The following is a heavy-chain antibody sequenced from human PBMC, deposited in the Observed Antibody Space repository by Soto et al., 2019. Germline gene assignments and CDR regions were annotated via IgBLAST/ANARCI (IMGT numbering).Heavy chain of an antibody. Sequence: QVQLQESGPGLVKPSETLSLTCTVSGGSISSSSYYWGWIRQPPGKGLEWLGSIFYSGSTYYNPSLQRRVTISVDTSTNQFSLKLRSVTAADTAVYYCARIVRGIVITYYYMDVWGKGTTVTVSS. D-gene: IGHD2-21*01. V-gene: IGHV4-39*01. CDR2: IFYSGST. J-gene: IGHJ6*03. CDR1: GGSISSSSYY. CDR3: ARIVRGIVITYYYMDV.